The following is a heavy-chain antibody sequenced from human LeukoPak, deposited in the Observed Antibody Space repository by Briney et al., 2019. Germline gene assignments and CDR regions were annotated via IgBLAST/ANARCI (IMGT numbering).Heavy chain of an antibody. D-gene: IGHD6-13*01. Sequence: PGWSLRLSCAASGFTFSSYAMSWVRQAPGKGLEWVSGITGSGDTTFYADSVKGRFTISRDNSKNTLYLQMHSLRAEDTAVYYCVKDYSTIAAAANPLFDYWGQGALVTVSS. CDR3: VKDYSTIAAAANPLFDY. J-gene: IGHJ4*02. CDR2: ITGSGDTT. CDR1: GFTFSSYA. V-gene: IGHV3-23*01.